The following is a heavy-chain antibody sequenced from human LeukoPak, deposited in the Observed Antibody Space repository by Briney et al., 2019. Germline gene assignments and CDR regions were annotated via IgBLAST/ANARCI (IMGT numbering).Heavy chain of an antibody. CDR1: GGSFSGYY. J-gene: IGHJ5*02. CDR2: INHSGST. Sequence: SETLSLTCAVYGGSFSGYYWSWIRQPPGKGLEWIGEINHSGSTNYNPSLKSRVTISVDTSKNQFSLKLGSVTAADTAVYYCARVRIQLYLRWFDPWGQGTLVTVSS. D-gene: IGHD5-18*01. V-gene: IGHV4-34*01. CDR3: ARVRIQLYLRWFDP.